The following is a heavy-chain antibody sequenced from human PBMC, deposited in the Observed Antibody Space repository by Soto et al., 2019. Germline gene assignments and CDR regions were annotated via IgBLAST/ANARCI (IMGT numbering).Heavy chain of an antibody. V-gene: IGHV3-30*18. CDR1: GFIFSRYG. D-gene: IGHD1-26*01. J-gene: IGHJ4*02. CDR3: AKGSYSGIYSDFDY. Sequence: GESLKISCTASGFIFSRYGMYWVRQAPGKGLEWVAAISYDGGSKYYADSVKGRFTISRDTSKNTLYLQMNSLRAEDTAMYYCAKGSYSGIYSDFDYWGQGTLVTVSS. CDR2: ISYDGGSK.